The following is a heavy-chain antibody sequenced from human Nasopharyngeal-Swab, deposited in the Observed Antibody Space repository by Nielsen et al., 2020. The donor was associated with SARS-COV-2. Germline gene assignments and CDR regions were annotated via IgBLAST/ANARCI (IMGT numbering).Heavy chain of an antibody. CDR3: TTVLTYDSSGYYYEMGFDY. J-gene: IGHJ4*02. V-gene: IGHV3-49*02. Sequence: WIRQPPGKGLEWVGFIRSKAYGGTTEYAASVKGRFTISRDDSKSIAYLQMNSLKTEDTAVYYCTTVLTYDSSGYYYEMGFDYWGQGTLVTVSS. D-gene: IGHD3-22*01. CDR2: IRSKAYGGTT.